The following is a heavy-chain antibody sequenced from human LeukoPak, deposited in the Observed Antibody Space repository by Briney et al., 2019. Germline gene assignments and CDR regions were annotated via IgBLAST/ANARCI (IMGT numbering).Heavy chain of an antibody. CDR2: ISYDGSNK. J-gene: IGHJ4*02. Sequence: PGGSLRLSCAASGFTFSSYGMHWVRQAPGKGLEWVAVISYDGSNKYYADSVKGRFTISRDNSKNALYLQMNSLRAEDTAVYYCAKVGLKYFDWLSPFFYFDYGGQGTLVTVSS. CDR3: AKVGLKYFDWLSPFFYFDY. D-gene: IGHD3-9*01. CDR1: GFTFSSYG. V-gene: IGHV3-30*18.